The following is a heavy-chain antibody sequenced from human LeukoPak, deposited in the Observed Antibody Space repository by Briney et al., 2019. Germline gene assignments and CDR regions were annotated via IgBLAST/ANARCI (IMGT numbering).Heavy chain of an antibody. D-gene: IGHD3-9*01. Sequence: GASVKVSCKASGYTFTSYGISWVRQAPGQGLEWMGGIIPIFGTANYAQKFQGRVTITADESTSTAYMELSSLRSEDTAVYYCARWALSRLRYFDWLPFGYYGMDVWGQGTTVTVSS. CDR1: GYTFTSYG. CDR3: ARWALSRLRYFDWLPFGYYGMDV. CDR2: IIPIFGTA. J-gene: IGHJ6*02. V-gene: IGHV1-69*13.